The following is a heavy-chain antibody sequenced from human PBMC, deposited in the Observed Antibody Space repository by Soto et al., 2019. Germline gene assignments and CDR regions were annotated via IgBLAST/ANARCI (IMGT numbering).Heavy chain of an antibody. CDR3: ASTRRDPSNYGMDV. Sequence: LSLTCAVYGGSFSGYYWSWIRQPPGKGLEWIGEISHSGSTNYNPSLKSRVTISVDTSKNQFSLKLSSVTAADTAVYYCASTRRDPSNYGMDVWGQGTTVTVSS. D-gene: IGHD6-6*01. CDR1: GGSFSGYY. J-gene: IGHJ6*02. V-gene: IGHV4-34*01. CDR2: ISHSGST.